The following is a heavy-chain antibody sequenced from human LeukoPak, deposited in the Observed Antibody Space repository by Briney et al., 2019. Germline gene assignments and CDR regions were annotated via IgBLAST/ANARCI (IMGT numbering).Heavy chain of an antibody. CDR1: GYTFTSYG. CDR2: ISAYNGNT. Sequence: ASVKVSCKASGYTFTSYGISWVRQAPGQGLEWMGWISAYNGNTNYAQKLQGRVTMTTDTSTSTAYMELRSLRSDDTAVYYCARREWLRAHYYGMDVWGQGTTVTVSS. V-gene: IGHV1-18*01. J-gene: IGHJ6*02. CDR3: ARREWLRAHYYGMDV. D-gene: IGHD5-12*01.